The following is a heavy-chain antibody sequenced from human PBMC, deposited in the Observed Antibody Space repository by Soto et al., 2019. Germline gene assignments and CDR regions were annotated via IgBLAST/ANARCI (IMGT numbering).Heavy chain of an antibody. CDR1: GYTFTSYG. CDR2: ISAYNGNT. Sequence: ASVKVSCTASGYTFTSYGISWVRQAPGQGLEWMGWISAYNGNTNYAQKLQGRVTMTTDTSTSTAYMELRSLRSDDTAVYYCAREVVVPAATKYYYYGMDVWGQGTTVTVSS. D-gene: IGHD2-2*01. CDR3: AREVVVPAATKYYYYGMDV. V-gene: IGHV1-18*01. J-gene: IGHJ6*02.